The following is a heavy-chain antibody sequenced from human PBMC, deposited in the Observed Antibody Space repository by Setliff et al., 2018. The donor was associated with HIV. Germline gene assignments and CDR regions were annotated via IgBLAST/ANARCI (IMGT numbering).Heavy chain of an antibody. CDR2: ISWNSGNI. CDR1: GFTFDDYA. Sequence: GGSLRLSCAASGFTFDDYAMHWVRQAPGKGLEWVSGISWNSGNIGYADSVKGRSTISRDNAKNSLYLQLNSLRTEDTALYYCAKDISAGWPNLDHWGQGTLVTVSS. CDR3: AKDISAGWPNLDH. V-gene: IGHV3-9*01. D-gene: IGHD6-19*01. J-gene: IGHJ4*02.